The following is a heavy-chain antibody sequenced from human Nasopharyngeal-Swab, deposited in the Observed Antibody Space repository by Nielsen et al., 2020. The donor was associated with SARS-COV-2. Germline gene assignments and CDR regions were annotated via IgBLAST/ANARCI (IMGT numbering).Heavy chain of an antibody. CDR1: GFTFSDYY. J-gene: IGHJ6*02. CDR3: ARLLRFLEWLHLPDYYYGMDV. D-gene: IGHD3-3*01. V-gene: IGHV3-11*03. CDR2: ISSSSSYT. Sequence: GESLKISCAASGFTFSDYYMSWIRQAPGKGPEWVSYISSSSSYTNYADSVKGRFTISRDNAKNSLYLQMNSLRAEDTAMYYCARLLRFLEWLHLPDYYYGMDVWGQGTTVTVSS.